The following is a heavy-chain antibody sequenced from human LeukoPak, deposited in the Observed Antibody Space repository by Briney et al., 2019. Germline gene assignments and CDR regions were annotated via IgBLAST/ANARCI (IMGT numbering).Heavy chain of an antibody. V-gene: IGHV3-13*01. Sequence: GGSLRLSCAASGFPFSAYDMHWVRQAPGKGLEWVSAFGSAGDTYYPGAVKGRFTISRDYAKNSLYLQMNSLRAGDTAVYFCVRGALPGDNWYFDLWGRGTLVTVSS. CDR2: FGSAGDT. CDR1: GFPFSAYD. CDR3: VRGALPGDNWYFDL. J-gene: IGHJ2*01.